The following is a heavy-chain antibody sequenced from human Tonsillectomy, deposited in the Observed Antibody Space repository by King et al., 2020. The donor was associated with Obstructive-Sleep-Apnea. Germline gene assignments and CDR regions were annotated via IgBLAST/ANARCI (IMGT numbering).Heavy chain of an antibody. V-gene: IGHV1-69*01. J-gene: IGHJ5*02. D-gene: IGHD5-18*01. CDR2: IIPIFGTA. CDR1: GGTFSSYA. CDR3: ARDRNRSYGDPRGSSWFDP. Sequence: VQLVESGAEVKKPGSSVKVSCKASGGTFSSYAISWVRQAPGQGLEWMGGIIPIFGTANYAQKFQGRVTITADESTSTAYMELSSLRSEDTAVYYCARDRNRSYGDPRGSSWFDPWGQGTLVTVSS.